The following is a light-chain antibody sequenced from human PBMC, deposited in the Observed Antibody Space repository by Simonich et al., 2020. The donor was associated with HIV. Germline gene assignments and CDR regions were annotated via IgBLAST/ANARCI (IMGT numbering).Light chain of an antibody. CDR1: QSISSN. CDR3: QQYNNWPQT. J-gene: IGKJ4*01. Sequence: EIVMTQFPATLSVSPGERATLSCTASQSISSNLAWYQQKPGQAPRLLIYGASTRATGIPARFSGSGSGTDFTLTISSMQSEDFAISYCQQYNNWPQTFGGGTKVEI. V-gene: IGKV3-15*01. CDR2: GAS.